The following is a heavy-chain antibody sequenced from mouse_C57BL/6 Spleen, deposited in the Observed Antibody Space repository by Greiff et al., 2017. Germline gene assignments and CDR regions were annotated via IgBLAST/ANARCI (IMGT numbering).Heavy chain of an antibody. D-gene: IGHD2-4*01. CDR1: GFSLTSYG. Sequence: QVQLQQSGPGLVQPSQSLSITCTVSGFSLTSYGVHWVRQSPGKGLEWLGVIWSGGSTDYNAAFISRLSISKDNSKSQVFFKMNSLQADATAIYYCARNGYDYDEVAYWGQGTLVTVSA. CDR2: IWSGGST. CDR3: ARNGYDYDEVAY. J-gene: IGHJ3*01. V-gene: IGHV2-2*01.